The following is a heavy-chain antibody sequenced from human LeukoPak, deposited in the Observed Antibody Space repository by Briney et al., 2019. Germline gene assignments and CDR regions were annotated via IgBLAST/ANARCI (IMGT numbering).Heavy chain of an antibody. Sequence: GGSLRLSCAASGFTFSSYWMLWVRQAPGKGLEWVASIKQDGSEKYYVDSMKGRFTISRDNAENSLYPQMNSLRAEDTAVYYCARMPRGPDVWGKGTTVTVSS. CDR1: GFTFSSYW. D-gene: IGHD2-2*01. CDR3: ARMPRGPDV. J-gene: IGHJ6*04. V-gene: IGHV3-7*01. CDR2: IKQDGSEK.